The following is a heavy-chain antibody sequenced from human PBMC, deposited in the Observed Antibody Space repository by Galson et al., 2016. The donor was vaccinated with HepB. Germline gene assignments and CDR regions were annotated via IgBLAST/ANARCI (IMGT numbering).Heavy chain of an antibody. CDR1: GFTFNNYG. J-gene: IGHJ6*02. D-gene: IGHD2/OR15-2a*01. V-gene: IGHV3-23*01. CDR3: ARAPIVIVPVYTYFGLNI. Sequence: SLRLSCAASGFTFNNYGMNWVRQAPGKGLEWVSLISGSGGSTYYADSVKGRFTISRDNSNNTLYLQMTSLRVEDTAIYFCARAPIVIVPVYTYFGLNIWGQGTTVTVSS. CDR2: ISGSGGST.